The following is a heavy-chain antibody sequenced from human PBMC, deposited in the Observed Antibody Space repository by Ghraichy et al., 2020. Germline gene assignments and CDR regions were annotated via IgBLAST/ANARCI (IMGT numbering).Heavy chain of an antibody. CDR1: GFTFSSYA. CDR2: ISGSGGST. CDR3: AKSGAADYYAFDI. J-gene: IGHJ3*02. D-gene: IGHD3-10*01. V-gene: IGHV3-23*01. Sequence: GGSLRLSCSASGFTFSSYAMRWVRQAPGKGLEWVSAISGSGGSTSSADSVKGRFTISRDNSKNTLYLQMNSLRAEDTAVYYCAKSGAADYYAFDIWGQGTVVTVSS.